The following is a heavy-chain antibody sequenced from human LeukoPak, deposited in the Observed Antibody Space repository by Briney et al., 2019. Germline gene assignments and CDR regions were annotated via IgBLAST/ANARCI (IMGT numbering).Heavy chain of an antibody. CDR1: GFTFSSYV. J-gene: IGHJ4*02. CDR2: ISASSVST. Sequence: RAGESLRLSCAASGFTFSSYVMSWVRQAPGKGLEWVSGISASSVSTHYADSVKGRFTISRDNSKNTLYLQMNSLRAEDTAVYYCAKGIYGDYALDHWGQGTMVTVSS. CDR3: AKGIYGDYALDH. D-gene: IGHD4-17*01. V-gene: IGHV3-23*01.